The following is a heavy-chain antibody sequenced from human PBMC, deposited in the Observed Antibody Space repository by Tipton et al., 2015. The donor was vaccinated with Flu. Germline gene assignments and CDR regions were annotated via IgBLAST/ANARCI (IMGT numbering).Heavy chain of an antibody. J-gene: IGHJ4*02. CDR2: IYYGGST. Sequence: TLSLTCTVSGGSISSYYWSWIRQPPGKGLEWIGYIYYGGSTNYNPSLKSRVTISVDTSKNQFSLKLSSVTAADTAVYYCARVNPYYYDSSGYFDYWGQGTLVTVSS. V-gene: IGHV4-59*01. CDR3: ARVNPYYYDSSGYFDY. CDR1: GGSISSYY. D-gene: IGHD3-22*01.